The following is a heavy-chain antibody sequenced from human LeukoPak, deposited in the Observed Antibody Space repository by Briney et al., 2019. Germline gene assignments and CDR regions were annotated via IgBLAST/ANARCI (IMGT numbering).Heavy chain of an antibody. J-gene: IGHJ5*02. V-gene: IGHV1-18*01. CDR3: ARQQLVHNWFDP. Sequence: ASVKVSFKASGYTFTSYGISGVRQAPGQGLEGMGWISAYNGNTNYAQKLQGRVTMTTDTPTSTAYMELRSLRSDDTAVYYCARQQLVHNWFDPWGQGTLVTVSS. CDR1: GYTFTSYG. CDR2: ISAYNGNT. D-gene: IGHD6-13*01.